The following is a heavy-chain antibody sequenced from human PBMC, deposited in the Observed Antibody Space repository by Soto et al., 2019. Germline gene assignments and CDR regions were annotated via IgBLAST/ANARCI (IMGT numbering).Heavy chain of an antibody. CDR1: GGSISSYY. V-gene: IGHV4-59*01. CDR2: IYYSGST. J-gene: IGHJ4*02. Sequence: ETLSLTCTVSGGSISSYYWSWIRQPPGKGLEWIGYIYYSGSTNYNPSLKSRVTISVDTSKNQFSLKLSSVTAADTAVYYCARDVGDYAIDYWGQGTLVTVSS. D-gene: IGHD4-17*01. CDR3: ARDVGDYAIDY.